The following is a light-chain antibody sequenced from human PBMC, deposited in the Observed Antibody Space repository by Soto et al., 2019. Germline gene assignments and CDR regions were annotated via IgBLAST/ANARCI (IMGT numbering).Light chain of an antibody. CDR1: QGISSY. Sequence: AIRMTQSPSSLSASTGDRVTITFRASQGISSYLAWYQQKPGKAPKLLIYAASTLQSGVPSRFSGSGSGTDFTLTISCLQSEDFATYYCQQYYSYPRTFGQGTTGDIK. CDR3: QQYYSYPRT. V-gene: IGKV1-8*01. J-gene: IGKJ1*01. CDR2: AAS.